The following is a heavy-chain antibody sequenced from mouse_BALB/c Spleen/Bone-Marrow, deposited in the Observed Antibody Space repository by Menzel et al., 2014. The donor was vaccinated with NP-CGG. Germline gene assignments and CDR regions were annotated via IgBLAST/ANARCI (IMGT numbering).Heavy chain of an antibody. J-gene: IGHJ3*01. Sequence: EVQRVESGAEFVRSGASVKLSCTASGFNIKDYYMHWVKQRPEQGLEGIGWIDPENGDTEYAPKFQGKATMTADTSSNTAYLQLSSLTSEDSAVYYCSLYDYDEKSAYWGQGTLVTVSA. CDR1: GFNIKDYY. CDR3: SLYDYDEKSAY. CDR2: IDPENGDT. D-gene: IGHD2-4*01. V-gene: IGHV14-4*02.